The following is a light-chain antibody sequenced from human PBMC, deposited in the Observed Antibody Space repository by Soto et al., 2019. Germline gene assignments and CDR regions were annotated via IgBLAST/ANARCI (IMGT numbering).Light chain of an antibody. Sequence: EVVLTQSPATMSLSPGERATLSCRASQSVTRSSLAWYQHKPGQSPRLLISGASRRATGIPDRFSGGGSGTDFIFNITSLEPEDFAMYYFLHYGTAQWTFGQGTKVDI. CDR2: GAS. J-gene: IGKJ1*01. V-gene: IGKV3-20*01. CDR3: LHYGTAQWT. CDR1: QSVTRSS.